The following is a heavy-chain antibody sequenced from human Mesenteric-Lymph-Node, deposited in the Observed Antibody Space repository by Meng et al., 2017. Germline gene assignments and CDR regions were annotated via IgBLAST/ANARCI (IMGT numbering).Heavy chain of an antibody. CDR1: GGSISSYY. Sequence: GSLRLSCTVSGGSISSYYWSWIRQPAGKGLEWIGRIYTSGSTNYNPSLKSRVTMSVDTSKNQFSLKLSSVTAADTAVYYCARVGWSSSWFDYWGQGTLVTVSS. CDR3: ARVGWSSSWFDY. CDR2: IYTSGST. D-gene: IGHD6-13*01. J-gene: IGHJ4*02. V-gene: IGHV4-4*07.